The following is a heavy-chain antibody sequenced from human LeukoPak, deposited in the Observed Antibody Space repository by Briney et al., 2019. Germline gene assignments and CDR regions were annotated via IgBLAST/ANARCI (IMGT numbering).Heavy chain of an antibody. V-gene: IGHV3-48*01. CDR3: ARRASLEGYDFWSGYPDY. Sequence: GGSLRLSCAASGFTFSSYATHWVRQAPGKGLEWVSYISSSSSTIYYADSVKGRFTISRDNAKNSLYLQMNSLRAEDTAVYYCARRASLEGYDFWSGYPDYWGQGTLVTVSS. CDR1: GFTFSSYA. CDR2: ISSSSSTI. J-gene: IGHJ4*02. D-gene: IGHD3-3*01.